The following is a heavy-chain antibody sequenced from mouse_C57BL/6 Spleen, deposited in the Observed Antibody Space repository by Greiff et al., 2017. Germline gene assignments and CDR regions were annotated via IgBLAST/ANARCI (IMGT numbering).Heavy chain of an antibody. CDR1: GYTFTSYW. V-gene: IGHV1-7*01. J-gene: IGHJ2*01. Sequence: QVQLQQSGAELAKPGASVKLSCKASGYTFTSYWMHWVKQRPGQGLEWIGYINPSSGYTTYNQKFKDKATLTADKSSSTAYMQLSSLTYEDSAVYYCARDEIYDGYYLLYWGQGTTLTVSS. CDR2: INPSSGYT. CDR3: ARDEIYDGYYLLY. D-gene: IGHD2-3*01.